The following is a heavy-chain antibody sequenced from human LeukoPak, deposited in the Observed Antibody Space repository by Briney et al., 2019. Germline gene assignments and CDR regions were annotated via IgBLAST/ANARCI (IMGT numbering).Heavy chain of an antibody. CDR1: GFTFSSYT. Sequence: GGSLRLSCAASGFTFSSYTMNWVRQAPGKGLGWVSAISGSGGSTYYADSVKGRFTISRDNSKNTLYLQMNSLRAEDTAVYYCAKEVASDYDFWSGYTFDYWGQGTLVTASS. V-gene: IGHV3-23*01. CDR2: ISGSGGST. CDR3: AKEVASDYDFWSGYTFDY. J-gene: IGHJ4*02. D-gene: IGHD3-3*01.